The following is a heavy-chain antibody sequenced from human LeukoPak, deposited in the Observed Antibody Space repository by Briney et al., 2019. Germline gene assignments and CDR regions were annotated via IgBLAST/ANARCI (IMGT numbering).Heavy chain of an antibody. J-gene: IGHJ3*02. CDR2: TWYDGSEK. CDR1: GFTFSSYA. V-gene: IGHV3-33*01. Sequence: GRSLRLSCAASGFTFSSYAMHWVRQAPGKGLEWVAVTWYDGSEKYYADSVKGRFTISRDNSKNTLYLQMNGLRAEDTAVYYCARDLIVGTTNDALDIWGEGTMVTVSS. CDR3: ARDLIVGTTNDALDI. D-gene: IGHD1-26*01.